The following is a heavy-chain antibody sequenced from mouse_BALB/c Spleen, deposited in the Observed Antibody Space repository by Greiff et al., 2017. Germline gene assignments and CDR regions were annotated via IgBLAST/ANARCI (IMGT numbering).Heavy chain of an antibody. D-gene: IGHD1-1*01. J-gene: IGHJ1*01. Sequence: QVQLKESGAELVRPGSSVKISCKASGYAFSSYWMNWVKQRPGQGLEWIGQIYPGDGDTNYNGKFKGKATLTADKSSSTAYMQLSSLTSEDSAVYFCARYGFYYWYFDVWGAGTTVTVSS. CDR2: IYPGDGDT. V-gene: IGHV1-80*01. CDR3: ARYGFYYWYFDV. CDR1: GYAFSSYW.